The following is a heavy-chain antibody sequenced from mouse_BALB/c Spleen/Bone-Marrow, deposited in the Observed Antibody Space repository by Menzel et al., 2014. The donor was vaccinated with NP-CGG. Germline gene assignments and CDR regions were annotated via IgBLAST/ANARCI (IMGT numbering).Heavy chain of an antibody. D-gene: IGHD1-1*01. CDR3: ARALAYGSSFDY. CDR2: ISNLAYSI. CDR1: GFTFSDYG. J-gene: IGHJ2*01. V-gene: IGHV5-15*02. Sequence: DVQLQESGGGLVQPGGSRKLSCAASGFTFSDYGMAWVRQAPGKGPEWVAFISNLAYSIYYTDTVTGRFTISRENAKNTLYLEMSSLRSEDTAMYYCARALAYGSSFDYWGQGTTLTVSS.